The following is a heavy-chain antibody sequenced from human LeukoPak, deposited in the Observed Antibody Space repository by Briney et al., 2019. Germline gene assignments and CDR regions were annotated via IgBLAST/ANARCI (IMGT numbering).Heavy chain of an antibody. V-gene: IGHV3-48*03. D-gene: IGHD1-26*01. J-gene: IGHJ4*02. Sequence: PGGSLRLSCAASGFTFSSFEMSWVRQAPGKGLEWVALISGSGATIYYADSVKGRFTISRDNAKNSVELQLNSLRVEDTAVYYCTRDLGWEQKMEGYWGQGTLVTVSS. CDR1: GFTFSSFE. CDR2: ISGSGATI. CDR3: TRDLGWEQKMEGY.